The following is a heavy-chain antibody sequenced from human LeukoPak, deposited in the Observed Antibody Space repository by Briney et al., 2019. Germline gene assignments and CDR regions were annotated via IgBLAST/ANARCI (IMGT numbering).Heavy chain of an antibody. J-gene: IGHJ5*02. CDR2: ISAYNGNT. V-gene: IGHV1-18*01. D-gene: IGHD2-2*01. CDR1: GYTFTSYG. CDR3: ARDPRGIVVVPAAKGDNWFDP. Sequence: GASVKVSCKASGYTFTSYGISWVRQAPGQGLEWMGWISAYNGNTNYAQKLQGRVTMTTDTSTSTAYMELRSLRSDDTAVYYCARDPRGIVVVPAAKGDNWFDPWGQGTLVTVSS.